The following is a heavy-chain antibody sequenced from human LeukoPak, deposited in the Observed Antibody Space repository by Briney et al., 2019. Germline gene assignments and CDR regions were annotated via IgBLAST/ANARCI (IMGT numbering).Heavy chain of an antibody. Sequence: PGRSLRLSCAASGFTFSSYGMHWVRQAPGKGLEWVAVISYDGSNKYYADSVKGRFTISRDNSKNTLYLQMNSLRAEDTAVYYCAKDLLLGIAVAGTGVDYWGQGTLVTVSS. D-gene: IGHD6-19*01. CDR2: ISYDGSNK. CDR3: AKDLLLGIAVAGTGVDY. CDR1: GFTFSSYG. J-gene: IGHJ4*02. V-gene: IGHV3-30*18.